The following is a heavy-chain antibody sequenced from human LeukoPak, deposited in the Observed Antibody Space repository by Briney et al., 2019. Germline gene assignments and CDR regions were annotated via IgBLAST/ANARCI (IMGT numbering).Heavy chain of an antibody. D-gene: IGHD3-9*01. Sequence: GGSLRLSCAASGFTFSNYWMSWVRQAPGKGLEWVANIKQDGSEKYYVDSVKGRFTISRDNAKNSLYLQMNNLRAEDTAVYYCAKGGPYDILTGKNVFDIWGQGTTVTVSS. CDR3: AKGGPYDILTGKNVFDI. CDR1: GFTFSNYW. CDR2: IKQDGSEK. V-gene: IGHV3-7*01. J-gene: IGHJ3*02.